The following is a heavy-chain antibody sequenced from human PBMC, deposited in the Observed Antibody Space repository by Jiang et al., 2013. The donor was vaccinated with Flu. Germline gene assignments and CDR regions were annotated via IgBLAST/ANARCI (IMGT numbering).Heavy chain of an antibody. D-gene: IGHD2-15*01. V-gene: IGHV1-46*01. Sequence: SGAEVKKPGASVRVSCKASGNTFANYYIHWVRQAPGQGLEWMGVIDPTVGGTHYTQEFQGRVTMTRDTSTSTVFMYLNSLRSEDSAMYYCTRGGPVNSVLVGADSDNFHYWGQGTLVTVSS. CDR3: TRGGPVNSVLVGADSDNFHY. J-gene: IGHJ1*01. CDR2: IDPTVGGT. CDR1: GNTFANYY.